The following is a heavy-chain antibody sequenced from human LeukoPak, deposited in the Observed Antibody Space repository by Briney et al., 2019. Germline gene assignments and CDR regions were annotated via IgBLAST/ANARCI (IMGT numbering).Heavy chain of an antibody. CDR1: GGSISSSSYY. CDR2: IYYSGST. V-gene: IGHV4-39*07. Sequence: SETLSLTCTVSGGSISSSSYYWGWIRQPPGKGLEWIGSIYYSGSTYYNPSLKSRVTISLDTSKNQFSLKLNSMTAADTAVYYCARGFSQYVDYWGQGTLVTVSS. CDR3: ARGFSQYVDY. J-gene: IGHJ4*02.